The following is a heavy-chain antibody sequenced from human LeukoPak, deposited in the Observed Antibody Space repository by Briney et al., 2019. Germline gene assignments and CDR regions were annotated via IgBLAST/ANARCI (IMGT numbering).Heavy chain of an antibody. CDR2: IYGRAST. Sequence: PSETLSLTCAVSGYSLGKNYYWGWIRQSPGKGLEWIGRIYGRASTSYNPSLMNRVTMSVDTSKNHFSLQLTSVTAADTAVYYCARYDSRGSASTKFDYRGPGIQVTVSS. CDR3: ARYDSRGSASTKFDY. CDR1: GYSLGKNYY. D-gene: IGHD3-3*01. J-gene: IGHJ4*02. V-gene: IGHV4-38-2*01.